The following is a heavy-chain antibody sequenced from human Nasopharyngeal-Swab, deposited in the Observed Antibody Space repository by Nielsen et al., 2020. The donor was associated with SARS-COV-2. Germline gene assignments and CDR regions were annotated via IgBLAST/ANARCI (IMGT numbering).Heavy chain of an antibody. V-gene: IGHV1-18*04. D-gene: IGHD3-3*01. J-gene: IGHJ4*02. CDR3: ARVKERGSRFYYFDY. CDR2: ISAYNGNT. Sequence: ASVKVSCKASGYTFTSYGISWVRQAPGQGLEWMGWISAYNGNTNYAQKLQGRVTMTTDTSTSTAYMELRSLRSDDTAVYYCARVKERGSRFYYFDYWGQGTLVTVSS. CDR1: GYTFTSYG.